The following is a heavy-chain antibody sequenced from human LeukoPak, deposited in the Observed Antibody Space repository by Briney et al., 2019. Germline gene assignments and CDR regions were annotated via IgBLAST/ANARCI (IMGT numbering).Heavy chain of an antibody. J-gene: IGHJ4*02. CDR3: TGKEGAQLVY. Sequence: GGSLRLSCAASGFTFSSYAMSWVRQAPGKGLEWVSAISGSGGSTYYADSVKGRFSISRDKSKNTLYLQMNSLRAEDTAVYYCTGKEGAQLVYWGQGTLVTVSS. CDR2: ISGSGGST. CDR1: GFTFSSYA. V-gene: IGHV3-23*01. D-gene: IGHD3-16*01.